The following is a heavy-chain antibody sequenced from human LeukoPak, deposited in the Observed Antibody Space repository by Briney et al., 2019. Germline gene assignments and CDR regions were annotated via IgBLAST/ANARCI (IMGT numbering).Heavy chain of an antibody. D-gene: IGHD2-2*01. Sequence: PSETLSLTCPVSGYSFTSGHYWGWIRQPPGKGLEWIGNIYHTGSTHYNPSLKSRVTISVDTSKNQFSLKLSSVTAADTAVYYCARYCSSTSCILRGFDYLGQGTLVTVSS. CDR2: IYHTGST. V-gene: IGHV4-38-2*01. CDR1: GYSFTSGHY. CDR3: ARYCSSTSCILRGFDY. J-gene: IGHJ4*02.